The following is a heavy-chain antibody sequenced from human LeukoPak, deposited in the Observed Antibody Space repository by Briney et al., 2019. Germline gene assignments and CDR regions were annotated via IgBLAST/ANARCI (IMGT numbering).Heavy chain of an antibody. CDR2: INTNTGNP. D-gene: IGHD4-17*01. Sequence: GASVKVSCKASGYTFTSYAMNWVRQAPGQGLEWMGWINTNTGNPTYAQGFTGRFVFSLGTSASTAYLQISSLKAEDTAVYYCARSYGDYDPFDYWGQGTLVTVSS. CDR1: GYTFTSYA. CDR3: ARSYGDYDPFDY. J-gene: IGHJ4*02. V-gene: IGHV7-4-1*02.